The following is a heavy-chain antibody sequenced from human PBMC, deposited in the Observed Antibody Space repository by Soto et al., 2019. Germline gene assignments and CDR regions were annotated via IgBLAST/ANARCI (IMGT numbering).Heavy chain of an antibody. Sequence: SETLSLTCTVSGGSISSYYWSWIRQPPGEGLEWIGYIYYTGNTNYNPSLKSRVTISVDTSKNQFSLKLTSLAAADTAAYYCARARTSSAVDFDYWGQGTLVTVSS. CDR3: ARARTSSAVDFDY. J-gene: IGHJ4*02. CDR2: IYYTGNT. V-gene: IGHV4-59*01. D-gene: IGHD6-19*01. CDR1: GGSISSYY.